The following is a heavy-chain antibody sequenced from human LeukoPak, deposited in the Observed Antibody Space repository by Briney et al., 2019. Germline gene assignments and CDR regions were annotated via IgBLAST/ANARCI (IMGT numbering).Heavy chain of an antibody. Sequence: GASVKVSCKASGYTFTSYYMHWVRQAPGQGLEWMGIINPSGGGTSYAQKFQGRVTMTRDTSTSTVYMELSSLRSEDTAVYYCARDRVITFGGPKRTLKYWGQGTLVTVSS. D-gene: IGHD3-16*01. CDR3: ARDRVITFGGPKRTLKY. CDR2: INPSGGGT. J-gene: IGHJ4*02. CDR1: GYTFTSYY. V-gene: IGHV1-46*01.